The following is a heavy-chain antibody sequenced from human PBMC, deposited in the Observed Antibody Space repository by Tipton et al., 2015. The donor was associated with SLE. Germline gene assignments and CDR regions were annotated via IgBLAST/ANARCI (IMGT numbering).Heavy chain of an antibody. CDR1: GGSISSGSYY. D-gene: IGHD2-2*01. J-gene: IGHJ4*02. Sequence: TLSLTCTVSGGSISSGSYYWSWIRQPAGKGLEWIGRIYTSGSTNYNPSLKSRVTISVDTSKNQFSLKVISVPAADTAVYYCARDLAYCSSTSCFDYFDYWGQGTLVTVSS. CDR2: IYTSGST. CDR3: ARDLAYCSSTSCFDYFDY. V-gene: IGHV4-61*02.